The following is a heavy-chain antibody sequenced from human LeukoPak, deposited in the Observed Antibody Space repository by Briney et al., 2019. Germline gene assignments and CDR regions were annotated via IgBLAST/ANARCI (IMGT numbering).Heavy chain of an antibody. V-gene: IGHV3-23*01. CDR2: ISGSGGST. J-gene: IGHJ4*02. CDR1: GFIFSSYT. CDR3: AKEIAAAEPDY. D-gene: IGHD6-13*01. Sequence: GGPLRFSCGASGFIFSSYTMRGGRMAPAKGLECATAISGSGGSTYSAAAVKRRITISRDNSKNTLYMQMTSLRAEDPAVYYCAKEIAAAEPDYWGQGTLVTVSS.